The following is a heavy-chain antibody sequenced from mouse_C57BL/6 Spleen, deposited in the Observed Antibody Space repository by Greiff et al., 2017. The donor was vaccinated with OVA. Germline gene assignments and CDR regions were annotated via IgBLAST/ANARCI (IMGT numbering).Heavy chain of an antibody. V-gene: IGHV1-55*01. CDR1: GYTFTSYW. D-gene: IGHD4-1*01. CDR3: APGTADYAMDY. J-gene: IGHJ4*01. CDR2: IYPGSGST. Sequence: QVQLQQPGAELVKPGASVKMSCKASGYTFTSYWITWVKQRPGQGLEWIGDIYPGSGSTTYNEKFKSKATLTVDTSSSTAYMQLSSLTSEDSAVYYCAPGTADYAMDYWGQGTSVTVSS.